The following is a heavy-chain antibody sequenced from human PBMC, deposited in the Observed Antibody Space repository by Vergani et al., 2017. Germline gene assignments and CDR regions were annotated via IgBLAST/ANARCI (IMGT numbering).Heavy chain of an antibody. D-gene: IGHD5-24*01. J-gene: IGHJ2*01. CDR1: GFTFSSCS. Sequence: EVQLVESGGGLVQPGGSLRLSCAASGFTFSSCSMNWVRQAPGKGLEWVSYISSSSSTIYYADSVKGRFTISRDNAKNSLYLQMNSLRAEDTAVYYCARDLGGWLQLLWYFDLWGRGTLVTVSS. CDR2: ISSSSSTI. V-gene: IGHV3-48*01. CDR3: ARDLGGWLQLLWYFDL.